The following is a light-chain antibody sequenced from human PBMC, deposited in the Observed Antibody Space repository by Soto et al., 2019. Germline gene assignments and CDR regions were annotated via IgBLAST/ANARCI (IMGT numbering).Light chain of an antibody. CDR1: QDIYNY. J-gene: IGKJ3*01. CDR2: DAS. Sequence: DIQMTQSPSSLSASVGDRVTITCQASQDIYNYLNWYQQKPGKAPKLLIYDASKLETGVPSRFGGSASGTDYTFTISSLQPEDIAIYYCQQYGNLPFTFGPGTKVNIK. CDR3: QQYGNLPFT. V-gene: IGKV1-33*01.